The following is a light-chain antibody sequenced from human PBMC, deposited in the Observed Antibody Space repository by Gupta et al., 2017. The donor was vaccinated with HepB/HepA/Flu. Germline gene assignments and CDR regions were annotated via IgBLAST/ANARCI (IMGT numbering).Light chain of an antibody. CDR1: QSISRI. J-gene: IGKJ5*01. CDR3: QQSSSLPIT. V-gene: IGKV1-39*01. CDR2: YTA. Sequence: DIQMTKSPSSLSASVGDRVTITCRASQSISRILNWYQQKPGRAPKPLIYYTASLQSGVPSRCSGSGSGTDFTLTISSLQPEDFATYYCQQSSSLPITFGQGTRLEMK.